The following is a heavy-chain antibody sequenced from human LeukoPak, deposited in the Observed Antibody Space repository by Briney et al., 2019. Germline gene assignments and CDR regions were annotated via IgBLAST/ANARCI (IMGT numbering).Heavy chain of an antibody. CDR2: LYYGENS. J-gene: IGHJ4*02. CDR3: ARQLPTAAADTRGYFEY. D-gene: IGHD6-13*01. CDR1: GGSISIISSSTYY. Sequence: SETLSLTCTVSGGSISIISSSTYYWGWIRQAPGKGLEWIGSLYYGENSHYNPSLKSRATLSVDTSNNQFSLNLTSVTAADAAVYFRARQLPTAAADTRGYFEYWGQGTVVTVSS. V-gene: IGHV4-39*01.